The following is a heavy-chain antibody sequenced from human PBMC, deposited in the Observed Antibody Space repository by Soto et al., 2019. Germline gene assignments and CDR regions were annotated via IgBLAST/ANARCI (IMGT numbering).Heavy chain of an antibody. CDR1: GFTFSSYA. CDR3: AKRRGAGGHFDY. V-gene: IGHV3-23*01. D-gene: IGHD2-15*01. J-gene: IGHJ4*02. CDR2: VSIGGST. Sequence: GGSLRLSCAASGFTFSSYAMGWVRQGPGKGLEWVAVVSIGGSTHYADSVRGRFTISRDNSKNTLPLQMNSLTAEDTAVYFCAKRRGAGGHFDYWGQGALVTVSS.